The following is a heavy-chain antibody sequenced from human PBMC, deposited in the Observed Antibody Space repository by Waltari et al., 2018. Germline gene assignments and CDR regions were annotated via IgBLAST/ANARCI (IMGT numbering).Heavy chain of an antibody. Sequence: QVQLVQSGVEVKKPGASVKVSCKASGYSFDSYGISWVRQAPGQGLEWMGWFNPDNGDGNYAQKFQGRVTMTTDSSTTTAHMELRSLGSDDTAVYYCARRSPYSGFDYWGQGTLVTVSS. CDR2: FNPDNGDG. J-gene: IGHJ4*02. V-gene: IGHV1-18*01. D-gene: IGHD2-15*01. CDR1: GYSFDSYG. CDR3: ARRSPYSGFDY.